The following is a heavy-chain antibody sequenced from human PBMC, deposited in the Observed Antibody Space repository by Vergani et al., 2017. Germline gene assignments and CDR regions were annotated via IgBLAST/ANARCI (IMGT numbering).Heavy chain of an antibody. V-gene: IGHV4-34*01. D-gene: IGHD3-10*01. CDR2: INHSGST. CDR1: GGSFSGYY. J-gene: IGHJ6*02. Sequence: QVQLQQWGAGLLKPSETLSLTCAVYGGSFSGYYWSWIRQPPGKGLEWIGEINHSGSTNYNPSLKSRVTISVDTSKNQFSLKLSSVTAADTAVYYCARCHILLGTGSRYYYYGMDVWGQGTTVTVSS. CDR3: ARCHILLGTGSRYYYYGMDV.